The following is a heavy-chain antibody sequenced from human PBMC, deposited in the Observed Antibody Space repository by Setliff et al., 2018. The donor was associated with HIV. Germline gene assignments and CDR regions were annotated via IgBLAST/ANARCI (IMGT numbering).Heavy chain of an antibody. Sequence: PSETLSLTCGVYGESLSGYSWNWIRQSPGKGLQWIGEINHGGSTNCNPSLKSRVTISVDTSKNHFSLNLNSLTAADTAVYYCARRGWNGYKAFDYWGQGTLVTVSS. CDR1: GESLSGYS. V-gene: IGHV4-34*01. J-gene: IGHJ4*02. D-gene: IGHD5-12*01. CDR3: ARRGWNGYKAFDY. CDR2: INHGGST.